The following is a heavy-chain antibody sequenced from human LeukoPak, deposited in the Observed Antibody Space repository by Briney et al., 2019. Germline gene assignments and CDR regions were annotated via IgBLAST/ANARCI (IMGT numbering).Heavy chain of an antibody. V-gene: IGHV1-58*02. Sequence: SVKVSCKASGFTFTSSAMQWVRQARGQRLEWIGWIVVGSGNTNYAQKFQERVTITRDMSTSTAYMELSSLRSEDTAVYYCAAVKDYGDYYFDYWGQGTLVTVSS. CDR1: GFTFTSSA. CDR2: IVVGSGNT. J-gene: IGHJ4*02. CDR3: AAVKDYGDYYFDY. D-gene: IGHD4-17*01.